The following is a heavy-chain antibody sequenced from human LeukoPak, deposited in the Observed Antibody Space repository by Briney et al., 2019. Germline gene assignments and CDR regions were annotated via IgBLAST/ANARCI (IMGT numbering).Heavy chain of an antibody. Sequence: PGESLRLSCAASGFTFSSYIMNWVRQAPGKGLEWVSYISSSSSTIYYADSVKGRFTISRDNAKNSLYLQMNSLRAEDTAVYYCARGPYYYDSSGYYPDYYYYGMDVWGQGTTVTVSS. CDR1: GFTFSSYI. J-gene: IGHJ6*02. D-gene: IGHD3-22*01. V-gene: IGHV3-48*01. CDR3: ARGPYYYDSSGYYPDYYYYGMDV. CDR2: ISSSSSTI.